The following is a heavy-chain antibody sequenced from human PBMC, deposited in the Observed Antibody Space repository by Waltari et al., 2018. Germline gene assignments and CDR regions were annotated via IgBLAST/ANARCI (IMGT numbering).Heavy chain of an antibody. D-gene: IGHD3-22*01. CDR3: ARSGDGSGYFNWFDP. CDR1: GGTISRYN. V-gene: IGHV4-59*07. CDR2: IYYSGGT. Sequence: VQLQESRPGLAKPSDSLSLTCTFSGGTISRYNWSWICLPPGKGLEWIGYIYYSGGTNYNPSRKSRVTISVDTSKNQFSLKLSSVTAADTAVYYCARSGDGSGYFNWFDPWGQGTLVTVSS. J-gene: IGHJ5*02.